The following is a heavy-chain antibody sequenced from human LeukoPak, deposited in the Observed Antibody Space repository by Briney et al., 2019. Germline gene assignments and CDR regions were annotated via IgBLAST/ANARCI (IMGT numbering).Heavy chain of an antibody. CDR1: GYTFTGYY. CDR2: INPNSGGT. J-gene: IGHJ4*02. Sequence: ASVKVSCTASGYTFTGYYIHWVRQAPGQGLEWMGWINPNSGGTNYAQKFQGRVTMTRDTSISTAYMDLSRLRSDDTAVYYRARGSIVGATFDYFDYWGQGTLVTVSS. D-gene: IGHD1-26*01. V-gene: IGHV1-2*02. CDR3: ARGSIVGATFDYFDY.